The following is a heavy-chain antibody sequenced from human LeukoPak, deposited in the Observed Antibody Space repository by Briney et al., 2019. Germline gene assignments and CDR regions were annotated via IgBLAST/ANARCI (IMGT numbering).Heavy chain of an antibody. CDR3: ARDHEVVVVVAANSGALYLNNWFDP. Sequence: GASVKVSCKASGYTFTRYGIRWVRQAPGQGLEWMGRIIPFLGIANYAQKFQGRVTITADKSTSTAYMELSSLRSEDTAVYYCARDHEVVVVVAANSGALYLNNWFDPWGQGTLLTVSS. CDR2: IIPFLGIA. J-gene: IGHJ5*02. V-gene: IGHV1-69*04. CDR1: GYTFTRYG. D-gene: IGHD2-15*01.